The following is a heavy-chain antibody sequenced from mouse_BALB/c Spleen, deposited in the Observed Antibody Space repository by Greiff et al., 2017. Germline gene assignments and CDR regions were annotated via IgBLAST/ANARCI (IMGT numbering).Heavy chain of an antibody. CDR1: GYTFTNYW. D-gene: IGHD1-1*01. J-gene: IGHJ4*01. CDR2: IYPGGGYT. Sequence: VKLMESGAELVRPGTSVKISCKASGYTFTNYWLGWVKQRPGHGLEWIGDIYPGGGYTNYNEKFKGKATLTADTSSSTAYMQLSSLTSEDSAVYFCARDYYGSSPYAMDYWGQGTSVTVSS. CDR3: ARDYYGSSPYAMDY. V-gene: IGHV1-63*02.